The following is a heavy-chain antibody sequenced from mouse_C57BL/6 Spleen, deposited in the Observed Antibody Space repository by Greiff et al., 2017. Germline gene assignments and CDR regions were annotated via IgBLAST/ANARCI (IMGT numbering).Heavy chain of an antibody. CDR3: ARMAQDSSGYLAWFAY. D-gene: IGHD3-2*02. CDR1: GFSLSTFGMG. V-gene: IGHV8-8*01. Sequence: QVTLKVSGPGILQPSQTLSLTCSFSGFSLSTFGMGVGWIRPPSGKGLEWLAHIWWDDDKYYNPALKSRLTISKDTAKNQVFLKIANVDTADTATYYCARMAQDSSGYLAWFAYWGQGTLVTVSA. CDR2: IWWDDDK. J-gene: IGHJ3*01.